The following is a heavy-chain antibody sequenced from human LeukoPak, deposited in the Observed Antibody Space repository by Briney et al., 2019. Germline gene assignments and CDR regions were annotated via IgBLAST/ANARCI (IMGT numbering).Heavy chain of an antibody. Sequence: PGGSLRLSCAASGFTFSTYGMHWVRQAPGKGLEWVAVISSDGSEKYYADSVKGRFTISRDNSKNMLYLQMNSLRPEDTAVYYCVKGGSSGWYFFYFDYWGQGTLVTVSS. CDR1: GFTFSTYG. V-gene: IGHV3-30*18. D-gene: IGHD6-19*01. CDR3: VKGGSSGWYFFYFDY. J-gene: IGHJ4*02. CDR2: ISSDGSEK.